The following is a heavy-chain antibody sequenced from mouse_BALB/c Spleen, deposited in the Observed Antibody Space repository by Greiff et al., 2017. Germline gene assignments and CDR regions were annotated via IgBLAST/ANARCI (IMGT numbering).Heavy chain of an antibody. D-gene: IGHD1-2*01. J-gene: IGHJ4*01. Sequence: VQGVESGPGLVAPSQSLSITCTVSGFSLTSYGVHWVRQPPGKGLEWLGVIWAGGSTNYNSALMSRLSISKDNSKSQVFLKMNSLQTDDTAMYYCATHYHGAMDYWGQGTSVTVSS. CDR2: IWAGGST. V-gene: IGHV2-9*02. CDR1: GFSLTSYG. CDR3: ATHYHGAMDY.